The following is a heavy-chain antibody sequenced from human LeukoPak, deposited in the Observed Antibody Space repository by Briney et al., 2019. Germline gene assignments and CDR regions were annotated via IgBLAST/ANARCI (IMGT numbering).Heavy chain of an antibody. CDR1: GFTFSSYG. Sequence: PGGSLRLSCAASGFTFSSYGMHWVRQAPGKGLGWVAFIRYDGSNKYYADSVKGRFTISRDNAENSLYLQMNSLRAEDTAVYYCARGVQEGFLEWVGDYWGQGTLFTVSS. V-gene: IGHV3-30*02. CDR3: ARGVQEGFLEWVGDY. CDR2: IRYDGSNK. D-gene: IGHD3-3*01. J-gene: IGHJ4*02.